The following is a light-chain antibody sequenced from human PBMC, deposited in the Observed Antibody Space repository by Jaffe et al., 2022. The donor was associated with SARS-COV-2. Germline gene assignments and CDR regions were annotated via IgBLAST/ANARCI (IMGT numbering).Light chain of an antibody. CDR2: EVN. CDR1: NSDVGGYKY. V-gene: IGLV2-14*01. Sequence: QSALTQPASVSGSPGQSITISCTGTNSDVGGYKYVSWYQQHPRKAPKLMIYEVNNRPSGVPDRFSGSKSGNTASLTISGLQAEDEADYYCYSYTSSNTVIFGGGTKMTVL. J-gene: IGLJ2*01. CDR3: YSYTSSNTVI.